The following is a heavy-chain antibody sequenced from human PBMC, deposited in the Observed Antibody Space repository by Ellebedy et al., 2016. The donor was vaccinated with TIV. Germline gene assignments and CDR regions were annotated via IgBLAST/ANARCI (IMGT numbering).Heavy chain of an antibody. V-gene: IGHV3-7*01. CDR3: ARGGFYSNYAYRWVRPPHDAFDI. CDR2: IKQDGSEK. J-gene: IGHJ3*02. D-gene: IGHD4-11*01. CDR1: GFTFSSYW. Sequence: GGSLRLSXAASGFTFSSYWMSWVRQAPGKGLEWVANIKQDGSEKYYVDSVKGRFTISRDNAKNSLYLQMNSLRGEDTALYYCARGGFYSNYAYRWVRPPHDAFDIWGQGTMVTVSS.